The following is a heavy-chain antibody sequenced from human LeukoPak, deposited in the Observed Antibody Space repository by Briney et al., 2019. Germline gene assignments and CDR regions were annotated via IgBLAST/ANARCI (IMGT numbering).Heavy chain of an antibody. J-gene: IGHJ4*02. Sequence: SSETLSLTCTVSGGSISSSNSYWDWIRQTPGKGLEWIGSIYYSGITYYNPSLKSRLTISVDTSKNQFSLKLSSVTAADTAVYYCARDYYGGLDYWGQGTLVTVSS. V-gene: IGHV4-39*07. CDR3: ARDYYGGLDY. D-gene: IGHD3-10*01. CDR2: IYYSGIT. CDR1: GGSISSSNSY.